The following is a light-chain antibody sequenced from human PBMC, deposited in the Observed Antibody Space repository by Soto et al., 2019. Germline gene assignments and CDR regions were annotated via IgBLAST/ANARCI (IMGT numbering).Light chain of an antibody. Sequence: EIVVTQSPSTFSVSPLERATLSCRASQSVSSNLAWYQQKPGQAPRLLIYLASTRATGIPARFSGSGSGTEFTLTISSLQSEDFAVYYCQQYNNWPPSWTFGQGTKVDIK. CDR3: QQYNNWPPSWT. CDR2: LAS. J-gene: IGKJ1*01. V-gene: IGKV3-15*01. CDR1: QSVSSN.